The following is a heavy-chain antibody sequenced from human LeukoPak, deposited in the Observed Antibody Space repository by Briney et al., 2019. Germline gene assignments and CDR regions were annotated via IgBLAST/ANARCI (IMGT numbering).Heavy chain of an antibody. CDR3: ARYLAYWYFDL. CDR1: GGSFSGYY. J-gene: IGHJ2*01. D-gene: IGHD2/OR15-2a*01. Sequence: SETLSLTCAVYGGSFSGYYWSWIRQPPGKGLEWIGEINHSGSTNYNPSLKSRVTISVDTSKNQFSLKLSSVTAADTAVYYCARYLAYWYFDLWGRGTLVTVYS. V-gene: IGHV4-34*01. CDR2: INHSGST.